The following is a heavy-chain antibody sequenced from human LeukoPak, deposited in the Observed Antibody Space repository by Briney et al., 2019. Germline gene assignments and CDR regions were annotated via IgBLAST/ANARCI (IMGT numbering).Heavy chain of an antibody. Sequence: SETLSLTCTVSGGSISSYYWSWIRQPAGKGLEWIGRIYTSGSTNYNPSLKSRVTMSVDTSKNQFSLKLSSVTAADTAVYYCARDSIAAAGNYYYYGMDVWGQGTTVTVSS. J-gene: IGHJ6*02. D-gene: IGHD6-13*01. CDR3: ARDSIAAAGNYYYYGMDV. CDR1: GGSISSYY. V-gene: IGHV4-4*07. CDR2: IYTSGST.